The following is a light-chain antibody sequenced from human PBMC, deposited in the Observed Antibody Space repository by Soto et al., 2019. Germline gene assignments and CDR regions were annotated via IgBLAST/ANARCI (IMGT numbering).Light chain of an antibody. CDR2: KAS. V-gene: IGKV1-5*03. J-gene: IGKJ1*01. CDR1: QSISDW. CDR3: QQYDTYPTT. Sequence: DIQMTLSPSTLSASVGDRVTIACRASQSISDWLAWYQQKPGQAPKFLIYKASNLESGVPSRFSGSGSGTEFTLTISSLQPDDFATYYCQQYDTYPTTFGQGTKVEIK.